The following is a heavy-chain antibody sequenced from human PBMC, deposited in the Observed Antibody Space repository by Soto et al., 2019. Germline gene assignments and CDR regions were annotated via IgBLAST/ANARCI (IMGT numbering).Heavy chain of an antibody. Sequence: QVQLVESGGGVVQPGRSLRLSCAASGFTFKNYAMHWVRQAPGKGLEWVAVISYDGSIEFYADSVKGRFTISRDDFKNTMFLQMGNLRVEDTAVYYCARGLRDFDCRLTFRYWGEGTLVTVSS. CDR2: ISYDGSIE. D-gene: IGHD3-9*01. CDR3: ARGLRDFDCRLTFRY. CDR1: GFTFKNYA. J-gene: IGHJ4*02. V-gene: IGHV3-30-3*01.